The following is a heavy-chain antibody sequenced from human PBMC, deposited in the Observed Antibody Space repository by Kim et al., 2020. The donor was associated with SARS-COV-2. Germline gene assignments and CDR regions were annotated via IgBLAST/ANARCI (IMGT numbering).Heavy chain of an antibody. CDR3: ARTGYSSPGYGDYYYYMDV. CDR2: IYPGDSYT. D-gene: IGHD6-13*01. V-gene: IGHV5-51*01. Sequence: GESLKISCKGSGYSFTSYWIGWVRQMPGKGLEWMGIIYPGDSYTRYSPSFQGQVTISADKSISTAYLQWSSLKASDTAMYYCARTGYSSPGYGDYYYYMDVWGKGTTVTVAS. J-gene: IGHJ6*03. CDR1: GYSFTSYW.